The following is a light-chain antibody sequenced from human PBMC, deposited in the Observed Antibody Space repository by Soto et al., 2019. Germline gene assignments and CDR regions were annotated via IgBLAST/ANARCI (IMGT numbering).Light chain of an antibody. V-gene: IGKV3-15*01. CDR3: QHYYKGPPLT. CDR1: QTIDSN. CDR2: GAS. Sequence: IVMTQSPGSLSVFPGGSATLSCRASQTIDSNLAWYQQKPGQAPRLLVYGASTRATGIPVRFSGSGSGTEFTLTISSRQSYDFTVYYYQHYYKGPPLTFGRGTRLDNK. J-gene: IGKJ5*01.